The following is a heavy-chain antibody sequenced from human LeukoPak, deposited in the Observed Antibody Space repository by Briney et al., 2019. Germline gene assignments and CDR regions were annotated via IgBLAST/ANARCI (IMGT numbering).Heavy chain of an antibody. CDR2: IIPIFGTA. Sequence: ASVKVSCTASGGTFSSYAIRWVRQAPGQGLEWMGGIIPIFGTANYAQKFQGRVTITADKSTSTAYMELSSLRSEDTAVYYCARDDGSGSYNVVYYGMDVWGKGTTVTVSS. CDR1: GGTFSSYA. V-gene: IGHV1-69*06. J-gene: IGHJ6*04. D-gene: IGHD3-10*01. CDR3: ARDDGSGSYNVVYYGMDV.